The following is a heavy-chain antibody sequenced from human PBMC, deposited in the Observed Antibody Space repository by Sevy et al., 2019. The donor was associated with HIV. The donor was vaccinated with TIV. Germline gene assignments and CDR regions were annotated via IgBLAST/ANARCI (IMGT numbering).Heavy chain of an antibody. Sequence: GGSLRLSCAASGFTFSANWMNWVRQAPGKGLEWVANIKADGCDKHYVDSVEGRFTISSSNAKNLLFLQMNSLGVEDTAVYYCAHEAFGRFESWGQGTLVTVSS. V-gene: IGHV3-7*01. CDR2: IKADGCDK. D-gene: IGHD3-16*01. CDR1: GFTFSANW. CDR3: AHEAFGRFES. J-gene: IGHJ4*02.